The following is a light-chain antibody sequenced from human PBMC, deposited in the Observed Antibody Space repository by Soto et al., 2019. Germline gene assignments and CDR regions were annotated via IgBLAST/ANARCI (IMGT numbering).Light chain of an antibody. Sequence: DIKLTQSPSFLSASLGDRVTITCRASQGIGSYLAWYQQKPVKAPRLLYYAASRLQSGPPTWIGGSGSDTDFPLTISSVQPEDFATYCCQQSNMYPLTFGRGTKVDI. V-gene: IGKV1-9*01. CDR3: QQSNMYPLT. J-gene: IGKJ4*01. CDR2: AAS. CDR1: QGIGSY.